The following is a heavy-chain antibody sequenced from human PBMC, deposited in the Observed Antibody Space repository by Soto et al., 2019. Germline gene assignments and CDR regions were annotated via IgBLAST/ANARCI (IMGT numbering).Heavy chain of an antibody. CDR2: IYYSGNT. D-gene: IGHD2-2*01. Sequence: SETLSLTCTVSGGSITSSNYHWGWSRQPPGKGLEWIGTIYYSGNTYYNPSLKSRVTMSMDASKNQFSLTLSSVAVADTAVYYCSRLTNARPGDDWGQGTLVTVSS. CDR1: GGSITSSNYH. V-gene: IGHV4-39*01. CDR3: SRLTNARPGDD. J-gene: IGHJ4*02.